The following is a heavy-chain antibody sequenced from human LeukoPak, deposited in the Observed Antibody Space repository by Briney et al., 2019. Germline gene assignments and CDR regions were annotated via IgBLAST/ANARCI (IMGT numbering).Heavy chain of an antibody. CDR2: ISAYNGST. CDR3: ARSAYCGGDCYFYYFDY. D-gene: IGHD2-21*02. CDR1: GYTFTSYG. V-gene: IGHV1-18*01. Sequence: GASVKVSCKASGYTFTSYGISWVRQAPGQGLEWMGWISAYNGSTNYAQKLQGRVTMTTDTSTSTAYMELRSLRSDDTAVYYCARSAYCGGDCYFYYFDYWGQGTLVTVSS. J-gene: IGHJ4*02.